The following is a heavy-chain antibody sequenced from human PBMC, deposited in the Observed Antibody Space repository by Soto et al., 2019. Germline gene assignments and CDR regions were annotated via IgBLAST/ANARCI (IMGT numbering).Heavy chain of an antibody. J-gene: IGHJ3*02. CDR2: LFYSGST. Sequence: SETLSLTCTVSGGSISSDGSYWSWIRQHPGKGLEWIGCLFYSGSTYYNPSLKSRVTISVDTSKNQFSLKLSSVTAADTAVYYCARVWVRHYDILTFPDAFDIWGQGTMVTVSS. D-gene: IGHD3-9*01. CDR3: ARVWVRHYDILTFPDAFDI. CDR1: GGSISSDGSY. V-gene: IGHV4-31*03.